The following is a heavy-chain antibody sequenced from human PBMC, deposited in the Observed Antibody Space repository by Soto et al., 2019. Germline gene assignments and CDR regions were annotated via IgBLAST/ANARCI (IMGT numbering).Heavy chain of an antibody. CDR1: GFTFDDYA. J-gene: IGHJ4*02. CDR2: ISWNSGSI. V-gene: IGHV3-9*01. Sequence: EVQLVESGGGLVQPGRSLRLSCAASGFTFDDYAMHWVRQAPGKGLEWVSGISWNSGSIGYADSVKGRFTISRDNAKNSLYLQTNSLRAEDTALYYCAKGLYCSGGSCYSYFDYWGQGTLVTVSS. D-gene: IGHD2-15*01. CDR3: AKGLYCSGGSCYSYFDY.